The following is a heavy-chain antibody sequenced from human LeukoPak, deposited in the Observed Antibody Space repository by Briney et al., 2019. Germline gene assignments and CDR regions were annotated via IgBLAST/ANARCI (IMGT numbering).Heavy chain of an antibody. CDR1: GFTFSSYS. CDR3: ARGYCSSTRCYEDAFDI. J-gene: IGHJ3*02. CDR2: MSSVTRTI. Sequence: PGGSLRLSCAASGFTFSSYSMNWVRQAPGKGLEWVSYMSSVTRTIYYADSVKGRFTISRDNAKKSLYLQMNSLRDEDTAVYYCARGYCSSTRCYEDAFDIWGQGKMVTVSS. D-gene: IGHD2-2*01. V-gene: IGHV3-48*02.